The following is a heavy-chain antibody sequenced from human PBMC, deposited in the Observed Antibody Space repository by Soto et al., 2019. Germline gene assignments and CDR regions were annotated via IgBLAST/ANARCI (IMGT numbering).Heavy chain of an antibody. D-gene: IGHD2-15*01. CDR1: GGSFSAYY. J-gene: IGHJ3*02. CDR2: ITHSGST. V-gene: IGHV4-34*01. Sequence: QVQLQQWGAGLLKPSETLSLTCAVYGGSFSAYYWNWIRQPPGRGLEWIGEITHSGSTNYNPSLNSRVTISVDTSKNQFSLNLNSVTAADTAVYYCARENVLAAYHAFDIWGQGTMVTVSS. CDR3: ARENVLAAYHAFDI.